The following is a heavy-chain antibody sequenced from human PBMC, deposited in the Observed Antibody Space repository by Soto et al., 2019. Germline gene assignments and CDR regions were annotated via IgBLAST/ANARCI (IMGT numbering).Heavy chain of an antibody. J-gene: IGHJ4*02. CDR1: GGTFSSYT. CDR2: IIPILGVA. Sequence: QVQLVQSGAEVKKPGSSVKVSCKASGGTFSSYTITWVRQAPGQGLEWMGRIIPILGVANYAQKFQGRVTITADKSTSTAYLELSSLRSEDTAVYYCAREGLDSYGSGGSYFDYWGQGTLVTVSS. D-gene: IGHD3-10*01. V-gene: IGHV1-69*08. CDR3: AREGLDSYGSGGSYFDY.